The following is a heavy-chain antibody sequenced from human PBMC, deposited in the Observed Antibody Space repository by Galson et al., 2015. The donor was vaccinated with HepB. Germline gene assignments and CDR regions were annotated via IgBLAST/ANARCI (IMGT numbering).Heavy chain of an antibody. D-gene: IGHD6-6*01. J-gene: IGHJ6*03. CDR2: IIPILGIA. CDR3: ARAQFLHIAARHYYYYYMDV. V-gene: IGHV1-69*10. CDR1: GGTFSSYA. Sequence: SVKVSCKASGGTFSSYAISWVRQAPGQGLEWMGGIIPILGIANYAQKFQGRVTITADKSTSTAYMELSSLRSEDTAVYYCARAQFLHIAARHYYYYYMDVWGKGTTVTVSS.